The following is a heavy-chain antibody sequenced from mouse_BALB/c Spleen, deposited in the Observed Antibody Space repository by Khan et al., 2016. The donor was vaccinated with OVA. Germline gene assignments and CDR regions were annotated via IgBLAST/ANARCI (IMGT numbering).Heavy chain of an antibody. V-gene: IGHV3-2*02. Sequence: EVKLLESGPGLVKPSQSLSLTCTVTGYSITSDYAWNWIRQFPGNKLEWMGYMSYSGSTNYNPSLKSRISITRDISKNQFFLQLNSVTTEDTATYYCARDGSRYNYAMDYWGQGTSVTVSS. D-gene: IGHD2-3*01. J-gene: IGHJ4*01. CDR2: MSYSGST. CDR1: GYSITSDYA. CDR3: ARDGSRYNYAMDY.